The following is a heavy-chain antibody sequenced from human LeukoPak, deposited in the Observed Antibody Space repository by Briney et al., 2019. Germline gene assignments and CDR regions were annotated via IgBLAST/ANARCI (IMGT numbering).Heavy chain of an antibody. V-gene: IGHV4-61*02. Sequence: PSETLSLTCTVSGGSISSGSYYWRWLRQPAGTGLEWIGRIYNSGSTNYNPSLKSRVTISVATSKNQFSLKLSSVTAADTAVYYCAREGSRYCSGGSCYFCWGQGTLVTVSS. CDR1: GGSISSGSYY. CDR2: IYNSGST. CDR3: AREGSRYCSGGSCYFC. D-gene: IGHD2-15*01. J-gene: IGHJ4*02.